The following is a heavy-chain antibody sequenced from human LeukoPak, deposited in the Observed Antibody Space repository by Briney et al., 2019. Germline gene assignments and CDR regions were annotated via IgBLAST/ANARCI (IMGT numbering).Heavy chain of an antibody. J-gene: IGHJ6*03. CDR1: GDTFTSYY. CDR2: INPSGAST. D-gene: IGHD4-17*01. V-gene: IGHV1-46*01. CDR3: ASTGTTVTNYYYYYYMDV. Sequence: ASVKVSCKASGDTFTSYYMHWVRQAPGQGLEWMGIINPSGASTIYAQEFQGRVTITADKSTSTAYMELSSLRSEDTAVYYCASTGTTVTNYYYYYYMDVWGKGTTVTISS.